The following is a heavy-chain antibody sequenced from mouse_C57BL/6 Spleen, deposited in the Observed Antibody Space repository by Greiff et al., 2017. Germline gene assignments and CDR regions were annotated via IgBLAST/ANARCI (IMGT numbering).Heavy chain of an antibody. CDR1: GYAFSSYW. V-gene: IGHV1-80*01. CDR2: IYPGDGDT. CDR3: ARMSEASYYFDY. D-gene: IGHD6-1*01. Sequence: VQLVESGAELVKPGASVKISCKASGYAFSSYWMNWVKQRPGKGLEWIGQIYPGDGDTNYNGKFKGKATLTADKSSSTAYMQLSSLTSEDSAVYFCARMSEASYYFDYWGQGTTLTVSS. J-gene: IGHJ2*01.